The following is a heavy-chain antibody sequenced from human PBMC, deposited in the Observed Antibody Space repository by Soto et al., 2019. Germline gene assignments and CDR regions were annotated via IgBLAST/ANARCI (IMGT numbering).Heavy chain of an antibody. Sequence: QVQLVESGGGVVQPGRSLRLSCAASGFTFSSYGMHWVRQAPGKGLEWVAVISYDGSNKYYADSVKGRFTVSRDKSKNTLYLQGNSLRAEDTAVYYCAKDKVAVVVTAPFDYWGQGTLVTVSS. CDR1: GFTFSSYG. D-gene: IGHD2-21*02. CDR2: ISYDGSNK. V-gene: IGHV3-30*18. CDR3: AKDKVAVVVTAPFDY. J-gene: IGHJ4*02.